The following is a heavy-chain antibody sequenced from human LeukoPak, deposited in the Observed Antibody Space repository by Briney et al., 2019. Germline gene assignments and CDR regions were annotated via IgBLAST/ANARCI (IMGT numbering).Heavy chain of an antibody. CDR2: IRYDGSNK. J-gene: IGHJ4*02. Sequence: PGGSLRLSCAGSGLTFSSYGMHWVRQAPGKGLEWVAFIRYDGSNKYYADSVKGRFTISRDNSKNTLYLQMNSLRAEDTAVYYCAKDLYDILTGYLYYFDYWGQGTLVTVSS. V-gene: IGHV3-30*02. CDR1: GLTFSSYG. D-gene: IGHD3-9*01. CDR3: AKDLYDILTGYLYYFDY.